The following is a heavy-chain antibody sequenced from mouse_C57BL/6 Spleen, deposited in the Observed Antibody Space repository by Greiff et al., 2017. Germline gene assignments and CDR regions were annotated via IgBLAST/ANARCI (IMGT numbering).Heavy chain of an antibody. CDR3: TTKGFAY. Sequence: EVHLVESGAELVRPGASVKLSCTASGFNIKDDYMHWVKQRPEQGLEWIGWIDPENGDTEYASKFQGKATITADTSSNTAYLQLSSLTSEDTAVYYCTTKGFAYWGQGTLVTVSA. CDR1: GFNIKDDY. V-gene: IGHV14-4*01. J-gene: IGHJ3*01. CDR2: IDPENGDT.